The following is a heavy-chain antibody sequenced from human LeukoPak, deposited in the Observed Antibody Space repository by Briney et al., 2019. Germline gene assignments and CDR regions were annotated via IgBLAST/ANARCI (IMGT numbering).Heavy chain of an antibody. CDR2: IKPDGSEK. CDR1: GFTFSSYW. Sequence: GGSLRLSCAASGFTFSSYWMTWVRQAPGKGLEWVANIKPDGSEKHYVDSVKGRFTISRDNAKDSLYLQMNSLRAEDTAVYFCAPYSSSSGWLDPWGQGTLVTVSS. CDR3: APYSSSSGWLDP. D-gene: IGHD6-6*01. J-gene: IGHJ5*02. V-gene: IGHV3-7*01.